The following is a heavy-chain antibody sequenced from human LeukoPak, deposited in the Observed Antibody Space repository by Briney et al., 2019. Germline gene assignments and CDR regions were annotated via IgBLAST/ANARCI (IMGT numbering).Heavy chain of an antibody. Sequence: SETLSLTCTVSAGSISIRSYYWAWIRQPPGKGLEWIGSIYYTGGTNYNPSLKSRVTISVDTSKNQFSLKLSSVTAADTAVYYCATERYAVVVGAIDEVDAFDIWGQGTLVTVSS. CDR1: AGSISIRSYY. J-gene: IGHJ3*02. CDR3: ATERYAVVVGAIDEVDAFDI. D-gene: IGHD3-22*01. V-gene: IGHV4-39*07. CDR2: IYYTGGT.